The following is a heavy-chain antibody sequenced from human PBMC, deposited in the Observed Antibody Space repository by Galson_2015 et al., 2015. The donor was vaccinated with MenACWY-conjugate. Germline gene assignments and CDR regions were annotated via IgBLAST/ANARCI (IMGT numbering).Heavy chain of an antibody. CDR3: AAPHTGWGEGSGFDP. D-gene: IGHD3-10*01. Sequence: ETLSLTCTVSGGPIRTSNPYWAWIRQPPGKGLEWIANIYYGGNTWYNPSLKSRVTISLDTSKNQVSLNLSSVTAADTAIYYCAAPHTGWGEGSGFDPWGQGTPATVSS. V-gene: IGHV4-39*07. CDR2: IYYGGNT. CDR1: GGPIRTSNPY. J-gene: IGHJ5*02.